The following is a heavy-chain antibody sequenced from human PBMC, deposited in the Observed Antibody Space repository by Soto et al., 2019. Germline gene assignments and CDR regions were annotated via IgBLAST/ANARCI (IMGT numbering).Heavy chain of an antibody. CDR3: ARDLIAVKVWFDP. CDR1: GGSFSGYY. D-gene: IGHD3-16*02. J-gene: IGHJ5*02. Sequence: PSETLSLTCAVYGGSFSGYYWSWIRQPPGKGLEWIGEINHSGSTNYNPSLKSRVTISVDTSKNQFSLKLSSVTAADTAVYYCARDLIAVKVWFDPWGQGTLVTVSS. CDR2: INHSGST. V-gene: IGHV4-34*01.